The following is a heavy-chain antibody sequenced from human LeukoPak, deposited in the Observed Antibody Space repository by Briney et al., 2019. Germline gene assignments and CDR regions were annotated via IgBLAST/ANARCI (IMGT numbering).Heavy chain of an antibody. J-gene: IGHJ1*01. V-gene: IGHV1-18*01. CDR3: ARDYYDSSGYFYFQH. Sequence: ASVKVSCKASGYTFTSYGISWVRQAPGQGLEWMGWISAYNGNTNYAQKLQGRVTMTTDTFTSTAYMELRSLRSDDTAVYYCARDYYDSSGYFYFQHWGQGTLVTVSS. CDR1: GYTFTSYG. CDR2: ISAYNGNT. D-gene: IGHD3-22*01.